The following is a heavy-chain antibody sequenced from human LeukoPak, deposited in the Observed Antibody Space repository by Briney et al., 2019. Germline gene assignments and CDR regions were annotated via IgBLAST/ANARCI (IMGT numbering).Heavy chain of an antibody. CDR3: ARGLLDCSGGSCYWTPPIDY. D-gene: IGHD2-15*01. V-gene: IGHV4-34*01. J-gene: IGHJ4*02. Sequence: SETLSLTCAVYGGSFSGYYWSWIRQPPGKGLEWIGEINHSGSTNYNPSLKSRVTISVDTSKNQFSLKLSSVTAADTAVYYCARGLLDCSGGSCYWTPPIDYWGQGTLVTVSS. CDR1: GGSFSGYY. CDR2: INHSGST.